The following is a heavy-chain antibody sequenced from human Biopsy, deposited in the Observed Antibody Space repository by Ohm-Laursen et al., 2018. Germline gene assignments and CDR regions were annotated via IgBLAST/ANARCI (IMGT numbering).Heavy chain of an antibody. Sequence: ETLSLTCSVSGGSTNDYFWSWIRQPARETLEWIGRIYSSGGSSYNPSLKSRISMSMDTSNNQFSLTLTSVTAADTAVYYCARTPGKAVAGRFLDLWGRGTLVTVSS. V-gene: IGHV4-4*07. CDR2: IYSSGGS. J-gene: IGHJ2*01. D-gene: IGHD6-19*01. CDR1: GGSTNDYF. CDR3: ARTPGKAVAGRFLDL.